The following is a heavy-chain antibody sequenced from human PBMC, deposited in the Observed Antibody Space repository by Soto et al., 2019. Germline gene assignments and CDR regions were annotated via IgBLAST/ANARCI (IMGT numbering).Heavy chain of an antibody. D-gene: IGHD6-19*01. V-gene: IGHV3-33*01. CDR2: IWYDGSNK. J-gene: IGHJ1*01. CDR1: GFTFSSYG. Sequence: QVQLVESGGGVVQPGRSLRLSCAASGFTFSSYGMHWVRQAPGKGLEWVAVIWYDGSNKYYADSVKGRFTIPRDNSKNTLYLQMNSLRAEDTAVYYCAREGYSSGADAEYFQHWGQGTLVTVSS. CDR3: AREGYSSGADAEYFQH.